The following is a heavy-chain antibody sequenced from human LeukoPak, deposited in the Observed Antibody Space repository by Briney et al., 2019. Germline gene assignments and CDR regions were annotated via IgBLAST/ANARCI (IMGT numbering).Heavy chain of an antibody. J-gene: IGHJ3*02. D-gene: IGHD6-13*01. CDR1: GFTFSSYW. CDR3: ARASVGSSWYLGAFDI. CDR2: IKQDGSEK. Sequence: PGGSLRLSCAASGFTFSSYWMSWVRQAPGKGLEGGANIKQDGSEKYYVDSVKGRFTISRDNAKNSLYLQMNSLRAEDTAVYYCARASVGSSWYLGAFDIWGQGTMVTVSS. V-gene: IGHV3-7*01.